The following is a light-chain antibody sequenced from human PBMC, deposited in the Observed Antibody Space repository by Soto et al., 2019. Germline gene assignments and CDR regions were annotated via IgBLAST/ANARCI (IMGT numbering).Light chain of an antibody. V-gene: IGLV2-8*01. Sequence: QSVLAQPPSASGSPGQSVTISCTGTSSDVGGYNYVSWYQQHPGKAPKLMIYEVTKRPSGVPDRFPGSKSGNTASLTVSGLQAEDEADYYCSSYVGSTPYVFGTGTKVTVL. CDR3: SSYVGSTPYV. CDR2: EVT. CDR1: SSDVGGYNY. J-gene: IGLJ1*01.